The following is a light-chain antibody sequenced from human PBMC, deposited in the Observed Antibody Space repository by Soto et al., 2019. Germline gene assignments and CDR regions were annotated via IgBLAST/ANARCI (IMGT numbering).Light chain of an antibody. J-gene: IGKJ1*01. Sequence: EIGLTQSPGTPPLSPRERATLSCRASQSVSSSYLAWYQQKPGQAPRLLIYGASSRTTGIPDRLSGGGYRSAISLTISRPEPEDFGVYDGQQYGSYPSWSSGRGNKVDVK. CDR1: QSVSSSY. CDR2: GAS. V-gene: IGKV3-20*01. CDR3: QQYGSYPSWS.